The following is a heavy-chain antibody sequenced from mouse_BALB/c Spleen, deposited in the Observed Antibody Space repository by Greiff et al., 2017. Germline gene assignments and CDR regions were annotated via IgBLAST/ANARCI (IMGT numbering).Heavy chain of an antibody. CDR3: NAFLAAMDY. Sequence: EVQLQQSGAELVKPGASVKLSCTASGFNIKDTYMHWVKQRPEQGLEWIGRIDPENGDTEYAPKFQGKATMTADTSSNTAYLQLSSLTSEDTAVYYCNAFLAAMDYWGQGTSVTVSS. CDR2: IDPENGDT. CDR1: GFNIKDTY. V-gene: IGHV14-4*02. J-gene: IGHJ4*01.